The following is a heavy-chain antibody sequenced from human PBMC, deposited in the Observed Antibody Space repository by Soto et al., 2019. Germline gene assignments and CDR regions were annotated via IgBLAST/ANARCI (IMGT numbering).Heavy chain of an antibody. V-gene: IGHV4-4*02. D-gene: IGHD1-1*01. CDR2: VFHTGNT. J-gene: IGHJ4*02. CDR3: ARKAWVRLEY. CDR1: GDSMTRSVW. Sequence: QVQMQESGPGLVKPSGTLSLTCTVSGDSMTRSVWWTWVRQPPGKGLEWIGEVFHTGNTNYNPSLKSRVTMSVDKSTNEFSLKVTSVTAADTAIYYCARKAWVRLEYWGQGALVTVSS.